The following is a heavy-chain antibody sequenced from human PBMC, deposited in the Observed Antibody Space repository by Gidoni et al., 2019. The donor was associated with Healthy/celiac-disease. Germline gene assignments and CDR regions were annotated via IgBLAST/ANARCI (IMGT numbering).Heavy chain of an antibody. V-gene: IGHV3-33*01. Sequence: QVQLVESGGGVVQPGRSRRLSCAAAGFSFSNYGMHWVRQAQCKGLECVVIIWYDCSNAYYVYFVKGRFTISSDNSKNTLYLQMNSLRAECTAVYYCARVSGSGSYFFDYWGQGTLVTVSS. D-gene: IGHD3-10*01. CDR1: GFSFSNYG. J-gene: IGHJ4*02. CDR3: ARVSGSGSYFFDY. CDR2: IWYDCSNA.